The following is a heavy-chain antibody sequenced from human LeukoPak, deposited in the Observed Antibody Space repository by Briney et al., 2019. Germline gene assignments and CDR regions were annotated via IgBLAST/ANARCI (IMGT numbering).Heavy chain of an antibody. CDR2: IIASSGST. Sequence: GGSLRLSCAASGFSISNSAMSWVRQAPGKGLEWVSLIIASSGSTFYADSVKGRFTISRDNSKNTLFLQMNSPRAEDTAVYYCAKGAYDYIEMGYFDYWGQGTLVTVSS. D-gene: IGHD5-12*01. V-gene: IGHV3-23*01. J-gene: IGHJ4*02. CDR3: AKGAYDYIEMGYFDY. CDR1: GFSISNSA.